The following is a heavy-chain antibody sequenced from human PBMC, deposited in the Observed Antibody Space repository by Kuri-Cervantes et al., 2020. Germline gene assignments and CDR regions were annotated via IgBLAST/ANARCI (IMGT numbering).Heavy chain of an antibody. J-gene: IGHJ4*02. CDR2: IVPIFGTA. Sequence: SVKVSCKASGYTFTSYGISWVRQAPGQGLEWMGGIVPIFGTANYAQKFQGRVTITADESTSTAYMELSSLRSEDTAVYYCARGDIVVVPAAMFLDYWGQGTLVTVSS. D-gene: IGHD2-2*01. V-gene: IGHV1-69*13. CDR3: ARGDIVVVPAAMFLDY. CDR1: GYTFTSYG.